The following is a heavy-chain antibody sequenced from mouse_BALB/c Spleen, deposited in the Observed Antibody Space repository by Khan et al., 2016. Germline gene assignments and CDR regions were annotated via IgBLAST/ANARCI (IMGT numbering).Heavy chain of an antibody. V-gene: IGHV1S137*01. CDR1: GYTFTDYA. CDR2: ISTYYGNT. CDR3: ARWNGNVSMDY. J-gene: IGHJ4*01. D-gene: IGHD2-1*01. Sequence: QVQLQQSGPELVRPGVSVKISCKGSGYTFTDYAMHWVKQSHAKSLEWIGVISTYYGNTNYNQKFKGKATMTVDKSSSTAYLELARLTSEDSAIYYCARWNGNVSMDYWGQGTSVTVSS.